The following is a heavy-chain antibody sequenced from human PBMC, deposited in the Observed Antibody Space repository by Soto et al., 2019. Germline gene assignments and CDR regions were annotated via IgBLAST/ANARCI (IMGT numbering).Heavy chain of an antibody. D-gene: IGHD3-9*01. CDR2: ISAYNGNT. CDR3: GGDLYGGWHYFAT. Sequence: ASVKVSCKASGYTFTSYGISWVRQAPGQGLEWMGWISAYNGNTNYAQKLQGRVTMTTDTSTSTAYMELRSLRSDDTAVYYWGGDLYGGWHYFATGGRETLFTVS. V-gene: IGHV1-18*01. J-gene: IGHJ4*02. CDR1: GYTFTSYG.